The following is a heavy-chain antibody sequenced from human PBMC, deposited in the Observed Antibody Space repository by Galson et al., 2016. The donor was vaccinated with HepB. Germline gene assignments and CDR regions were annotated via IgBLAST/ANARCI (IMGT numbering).Heavy chain of an antibody. D-gene: IGHD1-1*01. CDR1: GGSISSSHW. V-gene: IGHV4-4*02. CDR3: ARSPGVQLCSEGYFEN. Sequence: ETLSLTCAVSGGSISSSHWWTRVRQPPGKGLGWIGEIFNTGSTNYDPFLKRRVTISADQYKNQFSLNLRSVTAADTAVYYCARSPGVQLCSEGYFENWGQGTLVTVSS. CDR2: IFNTGST. J-gene: IGHJ4*02.